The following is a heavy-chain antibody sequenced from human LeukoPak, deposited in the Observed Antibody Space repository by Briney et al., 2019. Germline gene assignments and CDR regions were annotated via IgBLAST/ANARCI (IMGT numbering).Heavy chain of an antibody. J-gene: IGHJ4*02. V-gene: IGHV3-21*04. CDR3: VKDGDDIVVVVAATIDY. Sequence: PGGSLRLSCAASGFTFSSYSMNWVRQAPGKGLEWVSSISSSSSYIYYADSVKGRFTISRDNAKNSLYLQMNNLRVEDTAVYYCVKDGDDIVVVVAATIDYWGQGTLVTVSS. D-gene: IGHD2-15*01. CDR1: GFTFSSYS. CDR2: ISSSSSYI.